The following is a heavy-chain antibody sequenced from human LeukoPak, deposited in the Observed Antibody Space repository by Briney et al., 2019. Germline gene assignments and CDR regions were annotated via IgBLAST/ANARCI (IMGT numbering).Heavy chain of an antibody. CDR2: IYHSGST. V-gene: IGHV4-30-2*01. J-gene: IGHJ4*02. D-gene: IGHD6-19*01. CDR1: GGSISSGGYY. CDR3: ARGDSIAVAGTIDYFDY. Sequence: TSETLSLTCTVSGGSISSGGYYWSWIGQPPGKGLEWIGYIYHSGSTYYNPSLKSRVTISVDRSKNQFSLRLSSVTAADTAVYYCARGDSIAVAGTIDYFDYWGQGTLVTVSS.